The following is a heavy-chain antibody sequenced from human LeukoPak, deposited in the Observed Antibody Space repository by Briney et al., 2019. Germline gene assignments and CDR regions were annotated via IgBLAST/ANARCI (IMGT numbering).Heavy chain of an antibody. V-gene: IGHV3-23*01. J-gene: IGHJ4*02. CDR3: AKDWGYYGSGSYGA. Sequence: GGSLRLSCAASGFTFSSYAMGWVRQAPGKGLEWVSAISGSGGSTYYADSVKGRFTISRDNSKNTLYLQMNSLRAEDTAVYYCAKDWGYYGSGSYGAWGQGTLVTVSS. CDR2: ISGSGGST. CDR1: GFTFSSYA. D-gene: IGHD3-10*01.